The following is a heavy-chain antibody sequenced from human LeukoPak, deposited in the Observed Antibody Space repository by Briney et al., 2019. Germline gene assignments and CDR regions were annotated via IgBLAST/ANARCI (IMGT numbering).Heavy chain of an antibody. D-gene: IGHD3-10*01. V-gene: IGHV5-51*01. CDR1: GYSFTSYW. J-gene: IGHJ6*02. CDR3: ARALLWFGESHYGMDV. CDR2: IYPGDSDT. Sequence: GESLKIPCKGSGYSFTSYWIGWVRQMPGKGLEWMGIIYPGDSDTRYSPSFQGQVTISAVKSISTAYLQWSSLKASDTAMYYCARALLWFGESHYGMDVWGQGTTVTVSS.